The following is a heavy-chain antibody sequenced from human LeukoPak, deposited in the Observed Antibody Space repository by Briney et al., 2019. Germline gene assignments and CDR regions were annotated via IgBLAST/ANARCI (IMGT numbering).Heavy chain of an antibody. CDR1: GFTFSTYN. D-gene: IGHD3-10*01. CDR3: ARDIGSYYDY. J-gene: IGHJ4*02. V-gene: IGHV3-21*01. CDR2: ITSSSSYT. Sequence: GGSLRLSCAASGFTFSTYNMNWVRQAPGKGLEWVSSITSSSSYTFYADSVKGRFTISRDNAKNSLYLQINSLRAEDTAIYYCARDIGSYYDYWGQGILVTVSS.